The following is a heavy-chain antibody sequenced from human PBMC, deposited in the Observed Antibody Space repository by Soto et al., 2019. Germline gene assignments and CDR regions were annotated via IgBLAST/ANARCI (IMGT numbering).Heavy chain of an antibody. CDR2: IWYDGSNK. V-gene: IGHV3-33*01. CDR3: VRDHNWAFDY. D-gene: IGHD1-20*01. CDR1: GFTFSSYG. J-gene: IGHJ4*02. Sequence: PGGSLRLSCAASGFTFSSYGMHWVRQAPGKGLEWVAVIWYDGSNKYYADSVKGRFTISRDNSKNTLYLQMNSLGAEDTALYYCVRDHNWAFDYWAPGTLVTAPQ.